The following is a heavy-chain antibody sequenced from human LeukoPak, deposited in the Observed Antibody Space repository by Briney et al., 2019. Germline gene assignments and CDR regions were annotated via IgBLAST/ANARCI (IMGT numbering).Heavy chain of an antibody. CDR1: GFTFSSST. Sequence: GGSLRLSCAASGFTFSSSTMNWVRQAPGMGLEWISYISSRSSTIYYADSVKGRFTISRDNGKKSLYLQMNSLRDEDTAVYYCARDTYDILTGYYKWAFDIWGQGTMVTVSS. J-gene: IGHJ3*02. CDR2: ISSRSSTI. V-gene: IGHV3-48*02. D-gene: IGHD3-9*01. CDR3: ARDTYDILTGYYKWAFDI.